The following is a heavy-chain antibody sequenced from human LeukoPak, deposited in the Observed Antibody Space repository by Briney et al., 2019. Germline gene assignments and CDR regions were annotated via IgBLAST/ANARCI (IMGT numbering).Heavy chain of an antibody. CDR3: AREGTGFLEWTDYYYMDV. Sequence: PGGCLRLSCAASGFTFSSYSMNWVSQAPGKGMEWVSYISSSSSTIYYADSVKGRFTISRDNAKNSLYLQMNSLRAEDTAVYYCAREGTGFLEWTDYYYMDVWGKGTTVTVSS. CDR1: GFTFSSYS. J-gene: IGHJ6*03. CDR2: ISSSSSTI. D-gene: IGHD3-3*01. V-gene: IGHV3-48*04.